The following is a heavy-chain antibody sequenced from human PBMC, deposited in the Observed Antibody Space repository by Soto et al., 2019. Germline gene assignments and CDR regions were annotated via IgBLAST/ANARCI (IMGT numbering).Heavy chain of an antibody. CDR2: IFYDGSGH. CDR1: GFTLSDYN. Sequence: QVQLVESGGGVVQPGRSLRLSCKASGFTLSDYNMHWVRQAPGKGLEWLGVIFYDGSGHFYADSMEGRFTISRDASKNTLYLQMNSLRLEDTAVYFCGREQNSGYYRTADYWGQGTLVTVSS. J-gene: IGHJ4*02. CDR3: GREQNSGYYRTADY. V-gene: IGHV3-30*14. D-gene: IGHD3-22*01.